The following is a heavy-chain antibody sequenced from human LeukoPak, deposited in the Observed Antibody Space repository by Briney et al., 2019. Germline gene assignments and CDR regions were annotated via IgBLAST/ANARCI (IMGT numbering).Heavy chain of an antibody. CDR2: INPSGGST. V-gene: IGHV1-46*01. D-gene: IGHD4-17*01. J-gene: IGHJ4*02. Sequence: GASVKVSCKASGYTFTSYYMHWVRQAPGQGLEWMGIINPSGGSTSYAQKFQGRVTMTRDTSTSTVYMELSSLRSEDTAVYYCARDRHDYGDYANYYFDYWGQGTLVTVSS. CDR3: ARDRHDYGDYANYYFDY. CDR1: GYTFTSYY.